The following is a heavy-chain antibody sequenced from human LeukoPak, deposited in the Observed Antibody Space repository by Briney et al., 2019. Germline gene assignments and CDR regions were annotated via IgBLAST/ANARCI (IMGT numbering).Heavy chain of an antibody. CDR3: AREPPGNYDDSGHYYAYFDC. CDR1: GFIFGDYS. V-gene: IGHV3-48*02. J-gene: IGHJ4*02. Sequence: GGSLRLSCAASGFIFGDYSMNWVRQAPGKGLEWVSYISSGGSTIYYADTVKGRFTISRDNARNSLYLQMNGLTDEDTAVYYCAREPPGNYDDSGHYYAYFDCWGQGALVTVSS. CDR2: ISSGGSTI. D-gene: IGHD3-22*01.